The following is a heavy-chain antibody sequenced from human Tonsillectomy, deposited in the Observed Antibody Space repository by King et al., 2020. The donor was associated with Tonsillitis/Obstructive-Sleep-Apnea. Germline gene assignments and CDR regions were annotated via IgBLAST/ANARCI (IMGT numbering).Heavy chain of an antibody. Sequence: VQLVESGAEVKKPGESLKISCKGSGYSFTTYWIGWVRQMPGKGLEWMGIIYPGDSHTRYSPSFQGQVTISADKSISTAYLQGSSLKASDTAMYYCARRVLGYCSGGSCPDAFDIWGQGTMVTVSS. J-gene: IGHJ3*02. V-gene: IGHV5-51*01. CDR2: IYPGDSHT. D-gene: IGHD2-15*01. CDR1: GYSFTTYW. CDR3: ARRVLGYCSGGSCPDAFDI.